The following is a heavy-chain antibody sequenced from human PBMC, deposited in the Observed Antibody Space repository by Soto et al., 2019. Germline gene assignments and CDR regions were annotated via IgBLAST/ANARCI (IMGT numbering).Heavy chain of an antibody. J-gene: IGHJ4*02. Sequence: QVQLQASSPGLVKPSQALFLPCTVTGGANRSGGYYWSWIRQHPGKGLEWIGYIYYSGSTYYYPYNESRVTTSVDQSMNQCSLKLSSVTAADTAVYYCASDTTVVGYWGQGTLIAVSS. D-gene: IGHD4-17*01. CDR1: GGANRSGGYY. CDR3: ASDTTVVGY. CDR2: IYYSGST. V-gene: IGHV4-31*03.